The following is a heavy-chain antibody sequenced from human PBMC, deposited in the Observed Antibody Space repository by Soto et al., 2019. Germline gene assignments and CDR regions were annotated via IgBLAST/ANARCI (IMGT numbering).Heavy chain of an antibody. V-gene: IGHV4-61*01. D-gene: IGHD3-10*01. CDR1: GGSVSSGSYY. J-gene: IGHJ6*02. CDR2: IYYSGST. CDR3: ARAGLWFGELYYYYGIDV. Sequence: QVQLQESGPGLVKPSETLSLTCTVSGGSVSSGSYYWSWIRQPPGKGLEWIGYIYYSGSTNYNPSLKSGVTISVDTSKNQFSLKLSSVTAADTAVYYCARAGLWFGELYYYYGIDVWGQGTTVTVTS.